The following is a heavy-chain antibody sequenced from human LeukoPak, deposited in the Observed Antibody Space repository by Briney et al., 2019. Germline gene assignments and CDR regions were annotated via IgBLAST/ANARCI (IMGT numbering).Heavy chain of an antibody. CDR3: ARDMSGSSYYFDY. Sequence: GASVKVSCKASGYTFTSYGISWVRQAPGQGLEWMGIINPSGGSTSYAQKFQGRVTMTRDTSTSTVYMDLSSLRSEDTAVYYCARDMSGSSYYFDYWGQGTLVTVSS. CDR1: GYTFTSYG. CDR2: INPSGGST. J-gene: IGHJ4*02. V-gene: IGHV1-46*01. D-gene: IGHD5-12*01.